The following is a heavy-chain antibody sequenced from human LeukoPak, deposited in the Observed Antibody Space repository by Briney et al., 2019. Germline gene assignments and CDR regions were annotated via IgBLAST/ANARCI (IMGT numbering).Heavy chain of an antibody. D-gene: IGHD6-6*01. CDR1: GYTLTELS. CDR2: FDPEDGET. Sequence: GASVKVSCKVSGYTLTELSMLWVRQAPGKGLEWMGGFDPEDGETIYAQKFQGRVTMTEDTSTDTAYMELSSLRSEDTAVYYCATFWRYSSSSYFDWFDPWGQGTLVTVSS. CDR3: ATFWRYSSSSYFDWFDP. J-gene: IGHJ5*02. V-gene: IGHV1-24*01.